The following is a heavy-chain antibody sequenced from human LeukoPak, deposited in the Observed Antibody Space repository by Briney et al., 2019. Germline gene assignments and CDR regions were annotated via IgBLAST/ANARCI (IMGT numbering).Heavy chain of an antibody. CDR1: GFTFSSYG. CDR3: ARDMDYYDSLSSSSGLDY. J-gene: IGHJ4*02. Sequence: GGSLRLSCAASGFTFSSYGMSWVRQAPGKGLEWVSGINWNGGSTGYADSVKGRFTISRDNAKNSLYLQMNSLRAEDTALYYCARDMDYYDSLSSSSGLDYWGQGTLVTVSS. D-gene: IGHD3-22*01. CDR2: INWNGGST. V-gene: IGHV3-20*04.